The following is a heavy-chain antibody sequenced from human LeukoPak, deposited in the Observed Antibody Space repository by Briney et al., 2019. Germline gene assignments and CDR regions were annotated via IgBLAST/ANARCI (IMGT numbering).Heavy chain of an antibody. J-gene: IGHJ3*02. CDR3: ARKQYSTSSSILGAFDI. Sequence: GGSLRLSCAASGFTFSDYGIHWARQAPGKGLEWVAFITYDGKNKYYADSVQGRITISRDTSKNTVYLQMNSLRAEDTAVYYCARKQYSTSSSILGAFDIWGQGTMVTVSS. V-gene: IGHV3-30*02. D-gene: IGHD6-6*01. CDR2: ITYDGKNK. CDR1: GFTFSDYG.